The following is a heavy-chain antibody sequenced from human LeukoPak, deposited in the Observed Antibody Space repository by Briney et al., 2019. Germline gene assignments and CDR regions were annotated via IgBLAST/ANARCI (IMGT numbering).Heavy chain of an antibody. Sequence: PSETLSLTCTVSGGSISSGGYYWSWIRQHPGKGLEWIGYIYYSGSTYYNPSLKSRVTISVDTSKNQFSLKLSSVTAADTAVYYCARGANYLTGYPTPYYFDYWGQGTLVTVSS. CDR2: IYYSGST. D-gene: IGHD3-9*01. J-gene: IGHJ4*02. V-gene: IGHV4-31*03. CDR1: GGSISSGGYY. CDR3: ARGANYLTGYPTPYYFDY.